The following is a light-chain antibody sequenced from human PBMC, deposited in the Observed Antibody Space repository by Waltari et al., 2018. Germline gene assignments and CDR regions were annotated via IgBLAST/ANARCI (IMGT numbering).Light chain of an antibody. J-gene: IGKJ1*01. CDR1: QNIGKY. Sequence: EVVLTQSPGTRSLSPGERATLSCRASQNIGKYLVWYQQRPGQPPRLIMYAESTRATGIPDRFSGSGYGTDFSLTISRLEPEDFAVYYCQNHERLPATFGQGTKVEIK. CDR3: QNHERLPAT. V-gene: IGKV3-20*01. CDR2: AES.